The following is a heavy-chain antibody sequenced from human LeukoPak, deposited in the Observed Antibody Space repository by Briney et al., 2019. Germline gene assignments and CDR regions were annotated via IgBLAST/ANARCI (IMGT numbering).Heavy chain of an antibody. Sequence: SGGSLRLSCAASGFTFSSYWMHWVRQAPGKGLVWVSRINSDGSSTSYADSVKGRFTISRDNAKNTLYLQMNSLRAEDTAVYYCARDLEVRLVRFWFDPWGQGTLVTVSS. CDR3: ARDLEVRLVRFWFDP. CDR2: INSDGSST. D-gene: IGHD3-10*01. CDR1: GFTFSSYW. J-gene: IGHJ5*02. V-gene: IGHV3-74*01.